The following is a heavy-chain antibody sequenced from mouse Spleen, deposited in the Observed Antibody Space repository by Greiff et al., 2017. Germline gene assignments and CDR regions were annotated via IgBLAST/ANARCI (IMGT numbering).Heavy chain of an antibody. V-gene: IGHV6-3*01. CDR2: IRLKSDNYAT. Sequence: DVMLVESGGGLVQPGGSMKLSCVASGFTFSNYWMNWVRQSPEKGLEWVAQIRLKSDNYATHYAESVKGRFTISRDDSKSSVYLQMNNLRAEDTGIYYCTGEWLGQFAYWGQGTLVTVSA. CDR1: GFTFSNYW. CDR3: TGEWLGQFAY. J-gene: IGHJ3*01. D-gene: IGHD2-2*01.